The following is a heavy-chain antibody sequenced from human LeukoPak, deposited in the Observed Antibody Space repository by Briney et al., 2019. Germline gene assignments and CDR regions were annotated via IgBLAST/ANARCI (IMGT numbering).Heavy chain of an antibody. Sequence: PGGSLRLSCAASGFTFSSYAMSWVRQAPGKGLEWVSAISCSGGSTYYADSVEGRFTISRDNSKNTLYLQMNSLRAEDTAVYYCAKINDYVWGSYRKAPYYFDYWGQGTLVTVSS. CDR2: ISCSGGST. D-gene: IGHD3-16*02. V-gene: IGHV3-23*01. J-gene: IGHJ4*02. CDR1: GFTFSSYA. CDR3: AKINDYVWGSYRKAPYYFDY.